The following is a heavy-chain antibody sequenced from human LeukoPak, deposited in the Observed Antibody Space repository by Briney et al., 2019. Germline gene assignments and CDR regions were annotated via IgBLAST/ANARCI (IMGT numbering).Heavy chain of an antibody. Sequence: ASVKVSCKAPGYTFTSYDINWVRQATGQGLEWLGWMNPNSGNTGYAQKFQGRVTMTRNTSISTAYMELSSLRSEDTAVYYCARGVGVAATNWFDPWGQGTLVTVSS. CDR1: GYTFTSYD. V-gene: IGHV1-8*01. D-gene: IGHD2-15*01. CDR2: MNPNSGNT. J-gene: IGHJ5*02. CDR3: ARGVGVAATNWFDP.